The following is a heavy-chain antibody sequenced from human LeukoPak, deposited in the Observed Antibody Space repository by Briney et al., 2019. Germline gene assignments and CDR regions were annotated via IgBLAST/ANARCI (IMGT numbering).Heavy chain of an antibody. J-gene: IGHJ4*02. CDR2: IKEDGRKR. Sequence: GGSLRLSCAASGFTVSNYWMTWLRRAPGQGREGVAKIKEDGRKRFHAGSVEGRFTISRDNAKNSLYLQMNSLRVEDTAVYYCVRGSPVWETWGQGTLVTVSS. CDR1: GFTVSNYW. V-gene: IGHV3-7*01. D-gene: IGHD1-26*01. CDR3: VRGSPVWET.